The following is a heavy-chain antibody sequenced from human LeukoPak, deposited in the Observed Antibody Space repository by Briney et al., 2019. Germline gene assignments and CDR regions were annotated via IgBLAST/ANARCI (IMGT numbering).Heavy chain of an antibody. CDR2: IIPIFGTA. CDR3: ARPRRGEAEGSFDY. J-gene: IGHJ4*02. CDR1: GGTFSSYA. Sequence: ASVKVSCKASGGTFSSYAISWVRQAPGQGLEWMGGIIPIFGTANYAQKFQGRVTITAGESTSTAYMELSSLRSEDTAVYYCARPRRGEAEGSFDYWGQGTLVTVSS. D-gene: IGHD2-21*01. V-gene: IGHV1-69*13.